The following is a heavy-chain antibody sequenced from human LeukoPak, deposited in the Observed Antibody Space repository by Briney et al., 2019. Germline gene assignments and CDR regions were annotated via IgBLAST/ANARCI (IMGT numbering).Heavy chain of an antibody. D-gene: IGHD6-13*01. CDR2: ISSSSSYI. CDR1: GFTFSSYS. CDR3: ARGVGSWYYFDY. J-gene: IGHJ4*02. V-gene: IGHV3-21*01. Sequence: GGSLRLSCAASGFTFSSYSMNWVRQAPGKGLEWVSSISSSSSYIYYADSVKGRFPISRDNAKNSLYLQMNSLRAEDTAVYYCARGVGSWYYFDYWGQGTLVTVSS.